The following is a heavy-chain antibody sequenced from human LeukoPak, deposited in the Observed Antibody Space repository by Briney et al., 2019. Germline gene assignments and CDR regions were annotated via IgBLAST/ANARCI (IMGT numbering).Heavy chain of an antibody. D-gene: IGHD1-1*01. CDR3: ARSRRTTGTTFHDY. V-gene: IGHV3-33*01. J-gene: IGHJ4*02. CDR1: GFTFSSYG. CDR2: IWYDGSNK. Sequence: GGSLRLSCAASGFTFSSYGMHWVRQAPGKGLEWVAVIWYDGSNKYYADSVKGRFTISRDNSKNTLYLQMNSLGAEDTAVYYCARSRRTTGTTFHDYWGQGTLVTVSS.